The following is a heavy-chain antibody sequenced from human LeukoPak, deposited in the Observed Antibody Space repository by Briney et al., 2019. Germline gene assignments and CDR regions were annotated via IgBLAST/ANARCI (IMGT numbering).Heavy chain of an antibody. Sequence: GESLKISCKGSGYSFSSYWIAWVRQMPGKGLEWMGIIYPGDSDTRYSPSFQGQVTISADKSIDTAYLQWSSLRASDTAMYYCARTTGSYYKRSFDFWGQGTLVTVSS. V-gene: IGHV5-51*01. CDR2: IYPGDSDT. D-gene: IGHD1-26*01. CDR1: GYSFSSYW. CDR3: ARTTGSYYKRSFDF. J-gene: IGHJ4*02.